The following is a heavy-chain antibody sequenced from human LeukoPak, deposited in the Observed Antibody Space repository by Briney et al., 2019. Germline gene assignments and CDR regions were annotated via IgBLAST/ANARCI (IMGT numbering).Heavy chain of an antibody. CDR2: MNPNSGNI. V-gene: IGHV1-8*01. CDR1: GYTFTSYD. J-gene: IGHJ4*02. Sequence: ASVKVSCKASGYTFTSYDINWVRQATGQGLEWMGWMNPNSGNIGYAQKFQGRVTMTRNTSISTAYMELSSLRSEDTAVYYCARVLDYYDSSGYFFDYWGQGTLVTVSS. CDR3: ARVLDYYDSSGYFFDY. D-gene: IGHD3-22*01.